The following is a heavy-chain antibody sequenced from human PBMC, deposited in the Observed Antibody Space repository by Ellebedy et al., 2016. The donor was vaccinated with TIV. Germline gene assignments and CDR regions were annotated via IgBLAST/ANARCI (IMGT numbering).Heavy chain of an antibody. D-gene: IGHD2-2*01. V-gene: IGHV3-33*08. CDR1: GFTFSSYG. J-gene: IGHJ4*02. CDR2: IWYDGSNK. Sequence: GESLKISCAASGFTFSSYGMHWVRQAPGKGLEWVALIWYDGSNKYYADSVKGRFTISRDNSKNTLYLQMNSLRAEDTAVYYCAREGDCSSTSCQAIGADYWGQGTLVTVSS. CDR3: AREGDCSSTSCQAIGADY.